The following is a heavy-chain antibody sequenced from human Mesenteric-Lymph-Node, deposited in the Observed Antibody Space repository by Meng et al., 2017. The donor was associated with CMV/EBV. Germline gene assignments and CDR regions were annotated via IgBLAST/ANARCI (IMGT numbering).Heavy chain of an antibody. Sequence: GGSLRLSCAASGFTFRSFALSWVRQAPGKGLEWVSVIYSGGSSTYYADSVKGRFTISRDNSKNTLYLQMNSLRAEDTAVYYCARYYYDSSAAFDYWGQGTLVTVSS. V-gene: IGHV3-23*03. CDR1: GFTFRSFA. CDR2: IYSGGSST. CDR3: ARYYYDSSAAFDY. J-gene: IGHJ4*02. D-gene: IGHD3-22*01.